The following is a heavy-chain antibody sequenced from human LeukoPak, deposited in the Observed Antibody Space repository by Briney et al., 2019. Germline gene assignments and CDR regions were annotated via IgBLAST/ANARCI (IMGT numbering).Heavy chain of an antibody. D-gene: IGHD5-18*01. CDR1: GFTFDDYT. J-gene: IGHJ4*02. CDR3: AKDDGGYSYGNFYFDY. V-gene: IGHV3-23*01. Sequence: PGGSLRLSCAGSGFTFDDYTMHWVRQAPGKGLEWVSTISGSSGHIYYADSVKGRFTISRDNSKNTLYLQMNSLRAEDTAVYYCAKDDGGYSYGNFYFDYWGQGTLVTVSS. CDR2: ISGSSGHI.